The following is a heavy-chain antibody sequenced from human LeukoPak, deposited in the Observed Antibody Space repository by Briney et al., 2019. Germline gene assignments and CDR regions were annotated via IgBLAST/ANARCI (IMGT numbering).Heavy chain of an antibody. Sequence: PGGSLRLSCAASGFTFSSYWMSWVRQAPGKGLEWVANINQDGSERYFVDSVNGRFTISRDNAKNSVYLQMNSLRAEDTAVYYCGSGSGWVFGYWGQGTLVTVSS. CDR1: GFTFSSYW. CDR2: INQDGSER. J-gene: IGHJ4*02. D-gene: IGHD6-19*01. CDR3: GSGSGWVFGY. V-gene: IGHV3-7*01.